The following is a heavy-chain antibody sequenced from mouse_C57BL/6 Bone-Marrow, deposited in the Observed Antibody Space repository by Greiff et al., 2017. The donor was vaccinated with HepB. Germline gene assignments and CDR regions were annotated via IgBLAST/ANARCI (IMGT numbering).Heavy chain of an antibody. V-gene: IGHV2-4*01. D-gene: IGHD4-1*01. CDR2: IWSGGST. CDR1: GFSLTSYG. Sequence: VQVVESGPGLVQPSQSLSITCTVSGFSLTSYGVHWVRQPPGKGLEWLGVIWSGGSTDYNAAFISRLSISKDNSKSQVFFKMNSLQADDTAIYYCAKLGRSFAYWGQGTLVTVSA. J-gene: IGHJ3*01. CDR3: AKLGRSFAY.